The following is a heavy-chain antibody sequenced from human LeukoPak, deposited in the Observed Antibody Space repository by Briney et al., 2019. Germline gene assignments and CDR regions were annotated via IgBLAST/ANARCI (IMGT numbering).Heavy chain of an antibody. CDR2: INNSSRYI. CDR3: ARDEYDGDY. Sequence: GGSLRLSCAPSEFTFNNYTLNWVRQVPGKGLEWVSSINNSSRYISYADSVNGRFTISRDSAKNSLYLQMNSLRAEDTAVYYCARDEYDGDYWGQGTLVIVSS. J-gene: IGHJ4*02. V-gene: IGHV3-21*01. CDR1: EFTFNNYT. D-gene: IGHD3-3*01.